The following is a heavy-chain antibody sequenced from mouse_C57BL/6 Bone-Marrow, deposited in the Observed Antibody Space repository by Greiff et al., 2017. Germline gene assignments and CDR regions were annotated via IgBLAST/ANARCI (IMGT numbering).Heavy chain of an antibody. D-gene: IGHD1-1*01. CDR1: GYTFTSYW. CDR3: AREGLLRSLAMDY. J-gene: IGHJ4*01. V-gene: IGHV1-50*01. CDR2: IDPSDSYT. Sequence: QVQLQQSGAELVKPGASVKLSCKASGYTFTSYWMQWVKQRPGQGLEWIGEIDPSDSYTNYNQKFKGKATLTVATSSSAAYMQLSSLTSEDSAVYYCAREGLLRSLAMDYWGQGTSVTVSS.